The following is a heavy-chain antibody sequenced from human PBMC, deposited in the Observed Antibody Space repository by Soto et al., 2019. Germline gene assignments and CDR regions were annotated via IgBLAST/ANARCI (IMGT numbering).Heavy chain of an antibody. CDR2: LLWHGDRP. CDR1: GFSFDEHA. J-gene: IGHJ5*02. D-gene: IGHD2-21*01. CDR3: GKDLRPGGRES. V-gene: IGHV3-9*01. Sequence: EAQLVESGGGLVQPGGSLRLSCAFSGFSFDEHAMHWVRQAPGKGLEWVAGLLWHGDRPGYADSVKGRFTISRDSGKDFLYLNMNSLRTEDADLYYCGKDLRPGGRESWGQGTLVSVSS.